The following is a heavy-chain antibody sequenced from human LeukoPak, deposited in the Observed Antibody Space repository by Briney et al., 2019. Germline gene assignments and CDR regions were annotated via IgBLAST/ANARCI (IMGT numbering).Heavy chain of an antibody. J-gene: IGHJ6*02. V-gene: IGHV4-39*07. CDR1: GDSVSSDLCY. CDR2: TYYGGNR. Sequence: PSETLSLTCTVSGDSVSSDLCYWGWIRQPPGKGLEWIGNTYYGGNRYYNPSLKSRVTISVDTSKNQFSLKLSSVTAADTAVYYCARDMLLANYYYGMDVWGQGTTVTVSS. D-gene: IGHD2-15*01. CDR3: ARDMLLANYYYGMDV.